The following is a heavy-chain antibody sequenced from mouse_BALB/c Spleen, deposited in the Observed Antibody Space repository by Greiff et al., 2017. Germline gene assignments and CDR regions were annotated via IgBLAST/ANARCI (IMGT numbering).Heavy chain of an antibody. CDR3: ASGDSSAPFAY. Sequence: QVQLQQPGAELVMPGASVKMSCKASGYTFTDYWMHWVKQRPGQGLEWIGAIDTSDSYTSYNQKFKGKATLTVDESSSTAYMQLSSLTSEDSAVYYCASGDSSAPFAYWGQGTLVTVSA. J-gene: IGHJ3*01. V-gene: IGHV1-69*01. CDR1: GYTFTDYW. CDR2: IDTSDSYT. D-gene: IGHD3-2*01.